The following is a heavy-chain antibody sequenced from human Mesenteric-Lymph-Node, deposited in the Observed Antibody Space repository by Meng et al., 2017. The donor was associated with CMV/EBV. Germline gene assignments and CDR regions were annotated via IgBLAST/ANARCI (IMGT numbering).Heavy chain of an antibody. CDR2: IIPIFGTA. Sequence: SVKVSCKASGGTFNNYAISWVRQAPGQGLEWMGGIIPIFGTANYAQKFQGRATIITDESTSTAYMELSSLRSEDTAVYYCARAGYHYDTSGYSPVDSWGQGTLVTVSS. CDR3: ARAGYHYDTSGYSPVDS. CDR1: GGTFNNYA. D-gene: IGHD3-22*01. J-gene: IGHJ4*02. V-gene: IGHV1-69*05.